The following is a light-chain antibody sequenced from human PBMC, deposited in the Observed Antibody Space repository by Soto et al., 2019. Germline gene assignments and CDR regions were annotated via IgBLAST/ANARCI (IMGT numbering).Light chain of an antibody. CDR1: QSVSSSS. V-gene: IGKV3D-20*01. Sequence: EIVLTQSPATLSLSPGERATLSCGASQSVSSSSLAWYQQKPGLAPRLLIYDASTRATGIPDRFTGSGSGTDFPLTISRLEPEDFAVYYCQQYGSSLPWTFGQGTKVEIK. J-gene: IGKJ1*01. CDR2: DAS. CDR3: QQYGSSLPWT.